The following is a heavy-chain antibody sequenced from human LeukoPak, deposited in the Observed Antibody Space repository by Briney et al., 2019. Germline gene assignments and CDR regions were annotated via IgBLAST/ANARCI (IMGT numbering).Heavy chain of an antibody. D-gene: IGHD3-9*01. Sequence: PGGSLRLSCAASGFTFSSYGMHWVRQAPGKGLEWVAFIRYDGSNKYYADSVKGRFTISRDNSKNTLYLQMNSLRAGDTAVYYCAKDYDILTGYSDYWGQGTLVTVSS. CDR2: IRYDGSNK. CDR3: AKDYDILTGYSDY. J-gene: IGHJ4*02. V-gene: IGHV3-30*02. CDR1: GFTFSSYG.